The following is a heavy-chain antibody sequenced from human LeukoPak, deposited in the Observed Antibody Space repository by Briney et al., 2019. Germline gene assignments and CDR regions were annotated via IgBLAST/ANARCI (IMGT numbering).Heavy chain of an antibody. CDR3: ARDYGGSSPFDY. CDR2: ISSNGGST. J-gene: IGHJ4*02. CDR1: GFTFSSYA. D-gene: IGHD4-23*01. V-gene: IGHV3-64*01. Sequence: GGSLRLSCAASGFTFSSYAMHWVRQAPGKGLEYVSAISSNGGSTYYANSVKGRFTISRDNSKNTLYLQMGSLRAEDTDVYYCARDYGGSSPFDYWGQGTLVTVSS.